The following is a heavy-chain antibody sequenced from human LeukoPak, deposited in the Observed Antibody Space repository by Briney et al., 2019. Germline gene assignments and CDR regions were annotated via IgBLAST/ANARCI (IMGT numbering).Heavy chain of an antibody. CDR2: TNHSGST. V-gene: IGHV4-34*01. D-gene: IGHD2-2*01. CDR1: GGSFSGYY. J-gene: IGHJ4*02. CDR3: ARGQVRCSSTSCYVPRAFDY. Sequence: SETLSLTCAVYGGSFSGYYWSWIRQPPGKGLEWIGETNHSGSTNYNPSLKSRVTISVDTSKNQFSLKLSSVTAADTAVYYCARGQVRCSSTSCYVPRAFDYRGQGTPVTVSS.